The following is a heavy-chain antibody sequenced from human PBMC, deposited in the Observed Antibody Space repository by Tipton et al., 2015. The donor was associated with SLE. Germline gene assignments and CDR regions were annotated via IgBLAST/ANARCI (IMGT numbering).Heavy chain of an antibody. CDR3: ARENSFGSSTWWFDT. D-gene: IGHD3-3*01. V-gene: IGHV1-46*01. CDR1: GFIFSNYY. J-gene: IGHJ5*01. Sequence: QLVQSGAEVKKPGASVKISCQASGFIFSNYYMHWVRQAPGQGLEWVGIINPSGDRTIYAQNLQGRVTMTRDTPTNTVYMELSSLRSEDTAVYYCARENSFGSSTWWFDTWGKGTLVTVSS. CDR2: INPSGDRT.